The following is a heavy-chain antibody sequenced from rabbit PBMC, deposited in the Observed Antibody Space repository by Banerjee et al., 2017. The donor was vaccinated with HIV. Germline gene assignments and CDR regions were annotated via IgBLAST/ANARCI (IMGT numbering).Heavy chain of an antibody. Sequence: EESGGGVGQPDGALTLTFTASGFSFSSNYWICWVRQAPGKGLEWIGCIYTGDGSTYYASWVNGRFTLSRENNQNTVTLQLNSLTAADTATYFCARDLAGVIGWNFNLWGPGTLVTVS. V-gene: IGHV1S45*01. CDR1: GFSFSSNYW. CDR3: ARDLAGVIGWNFNL. D-gene: IGHD4-1*01. J-gene: IGHJ4*01. CDR2: IYTGDGST.